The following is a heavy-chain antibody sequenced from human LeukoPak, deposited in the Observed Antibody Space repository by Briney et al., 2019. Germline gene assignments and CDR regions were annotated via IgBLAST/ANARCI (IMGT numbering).Heavy chain of an antibody. CDR1: GGSISSDDYF. V-gene: IGHV4-31*03. J-gene: IGHJ6*02. CDR2: IYYSRST. Sequence: PSETLSLTCTVSGGSISSDDYFWMWIRRHPGRGLEWIGYIYYSRSTYYNPSLKSRVRISGDTSKNQFSLKVNSVTAADTAVYFCARGIVTQTKYYYGMDVWGQGTTVTVSS. CDR3: ARGIVTQTKYYYGMDV. D-gene: IGHD2-21*01.